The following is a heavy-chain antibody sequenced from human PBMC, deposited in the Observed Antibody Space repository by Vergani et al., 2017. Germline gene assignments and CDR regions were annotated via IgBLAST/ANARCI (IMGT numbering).Heavy chain of an antibody. D-gene: IGHD4-23*01. Sequence: QVQLQESGPGLVKPSETLSLTCTVSGGSISTYYWSWIRQPPGKGLEWIGYIYYSGSTNYNPSLRSRVTISVDTSKKPFSLKRSSVTAADTAVYYCARCYGGNSEGFDYWGQGTLVTVSS. V-gene: IGHV4-59*01. CDR3: ARCYGGNSEGFDY. J-gene: IGHJ4*02. CDR1: GGSISTYY. CDR2: IYYSGST.